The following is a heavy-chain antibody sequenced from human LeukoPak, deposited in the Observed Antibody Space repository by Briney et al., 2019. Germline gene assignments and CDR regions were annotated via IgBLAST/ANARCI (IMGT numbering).Heavy chain of an antibody. V-gene: IGHV1-69*13. CDR2: IIPIFGTA. CDR1: GGTFSSYA. J-gene: IGHJ4*02. D-gene: IGHD3-10*01. CDR3: ASVDNGSGSDKVDF. Sequence: SVKVSCKASGGTFSSYAISWVRQAPGQGLEWMGGIIPIFGTANYAQKFQGRVTITADESTSTAYMELSSLRSEDTAVYYCASVDNGSGSDKVDFWGQGTLVTVSS.